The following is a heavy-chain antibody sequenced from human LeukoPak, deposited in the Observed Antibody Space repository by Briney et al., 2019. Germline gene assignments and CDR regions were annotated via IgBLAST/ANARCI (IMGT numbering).Heavy chain of an antibody. CDR2: IKQDGSEK. V-gene: IGHV3-7*01. Sequence: GGSLRLSCAASGFTFSSYWMSWVRQAPGKGLEWVANIKQDGSEKYYVDSVKGRFTISRDNGKNSLYLQMNSLRAEDTAVYYCASSYYDFWSGYHDAFDIWGQGTMVTVSS. CDR1: GFTFSSYW. D-gene: IGHD3-3*01. J-gene: IGHJ3*02. CDR3: ASSYYDFWSGYHDAFDI.